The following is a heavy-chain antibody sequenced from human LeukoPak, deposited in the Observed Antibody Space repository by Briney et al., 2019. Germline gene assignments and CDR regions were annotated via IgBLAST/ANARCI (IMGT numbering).Heavy chain of an antibody. CDR3: ARDRSSSWSYWFDP. V-gene: IGHV1-2*02. J-gene: IGHJ5*02. CDR2: INPNSGGT. D-gene: IGHD6-13*01. Sequence: ASVKVSCKASGYTFTGTGYYMHWVRQAPGQGLEWMGWINPNSGGTNYAQKFQGRVTMTRDTSISTAYMELSRLRSDDTAVYYCARDRSSSWSYWFDPWGQGTLVTVSS. CDR1: GYTFTGTGYY.